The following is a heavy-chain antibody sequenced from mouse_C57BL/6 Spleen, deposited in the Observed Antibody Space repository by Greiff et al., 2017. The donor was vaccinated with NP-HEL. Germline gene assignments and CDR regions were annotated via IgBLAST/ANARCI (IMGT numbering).Heavy chain of an antibody. Sequence: EVQLQQSGPELVKPGASVKISCKASGYSFTGYYMNWVKQSPEKSLEWIGEINPSTGGTTYNQKFKAKATLTVDKSSSTAYMQLKSLTSEDSAVYYCARTSGSTLYAMDYWGQGTSVTVSS. J-gene: IGHJ4*01. CDR3: ARTSGSTLYAMDY. CDR2: INPSTGGT. CDR1: GYSFTGYY. D-gene: IGHD5-1*01. V-gene: IGHV1-42*01.